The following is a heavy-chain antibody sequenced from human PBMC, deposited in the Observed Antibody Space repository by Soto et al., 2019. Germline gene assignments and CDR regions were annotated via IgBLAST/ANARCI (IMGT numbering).Heavy chain of an antibody. V-gene: IGHV4-39*01. CDR1: GGSISTSRSY. CDR3: ARQPTTGDTDLWFDP. D-gene: IGHD2-21*01. J-gene: IGHJ5*02. CDR2: IFYSGST. Sequence: QLQLLESGPGLVKASETLSLTCSVSGGSISTSRSYWAWIRQPPGKGLEWLANIFYSGSTFYNPSRASLLPVSVHTSKNAFSLKLRSVTAADTAVYYCARQPTTGDTDLWFDPWGQGTLVTVSS.